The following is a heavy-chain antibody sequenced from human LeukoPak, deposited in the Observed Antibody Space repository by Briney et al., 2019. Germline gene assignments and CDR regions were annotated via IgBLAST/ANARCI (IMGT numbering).Heavy chain of an antibody. CDR1: GGTFSSYA. D-gene: IGHD3-9*01. CDR2: INPNSGGT. J-gene: IGHJ4*02. V-gene: IGHV1-18*01. CDR3: AREDDILTGSPIDY. Sequence: GASVKVSCKASGGTFSSYAISWVRQAPGQGLEWMGWINPNSGGTNYAQKLQGRVTMTTDTSTSTAYMELRSLRSDDTAVYYCAREDDILTGSPIDYWGQGTLVTVSS.